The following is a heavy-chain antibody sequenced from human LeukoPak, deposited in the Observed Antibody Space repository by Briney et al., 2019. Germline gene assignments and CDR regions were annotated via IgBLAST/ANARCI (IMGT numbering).Heavy chain of an antibody. CDR3: ARHDDYGRAFDI. CDR2: IYYSGST. J-gene: IGHJ3*02. CDR1: GGSISSYY. V-gene: IGHV4-59*08. Sequence: PETLSLTCTVSGGSISSYYWSWVRQPPGKGLEWIGNIYYSGSTAYNPSLKSRVTISVDTSKTQFSLKFSSVTDAATAVYYCARHDDYGRAFDIWGQGTMVTVSS. D-gene: IGHD4-17*01.